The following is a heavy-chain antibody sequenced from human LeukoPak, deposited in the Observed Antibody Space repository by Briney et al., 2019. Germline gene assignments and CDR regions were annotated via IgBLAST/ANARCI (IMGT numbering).Heavy chain of an antibody. CDR2: IYTSGST. J-gene: IGHJ4*02. D-gene: IGHD3-16*01. V-gene: IGHV4-4*07. Sequence: SEALSLTCTVSGGSISSYYWSWIRQLAGKGLEWFGRIYTSGSTNYNPSLKSRVTMSVNTSKNQFSLKLSSVLGAGTAVYYGSRCGVTILRSEDYCDFWGQGTLVTVSS. CDR3: SRCGVTILRSEDYCDF. CDR1: GGSISSYY.